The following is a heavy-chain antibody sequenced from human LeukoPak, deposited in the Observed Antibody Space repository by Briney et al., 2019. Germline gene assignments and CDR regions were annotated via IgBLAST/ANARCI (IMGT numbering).Heavy chain of an antibody. CDR1: GGSISSGDYY. V-gene: IGHV4-30-4*08. Sequence: SETPSLTCTVSGGSISSGDYYWSWIRQPPGKGLEWIGYIYYSGSTYYNPSLKSRVTISVDTSKNQFSLKLSSVTAADTAVYYCAREMVRGVIMLFDYWGQGTLVTVSS. CDR3: AREMVRGVIMLFDY. CDR2: IYYSGST. D-gene: IGHD3-10*01. J-gene: IGHJ4*02.